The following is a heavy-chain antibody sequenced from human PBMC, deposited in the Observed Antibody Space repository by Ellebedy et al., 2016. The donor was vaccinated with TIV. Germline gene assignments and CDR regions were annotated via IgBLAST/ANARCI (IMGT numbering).Heavy chain of an antibody. J-gene: IGHJ4*02. CDR2: IWSDGSSD. Sequence: GESLKISCAASGFTFSSYGMHWVRQAPGKGLQWVALIWSDGSSDYYTDFVRGQFTISRHKSKNTLYLQMNSLRAEDTAVYYCAREMVSTSKYADSSGNYFDYWGQGSLVTGSS. V-gene: IGHV3-33*01. CDR1: GFTFSSYG. CDR3: AREMVSTSKYADSSGNYFDY. D-gene: IGHD3-22*01.